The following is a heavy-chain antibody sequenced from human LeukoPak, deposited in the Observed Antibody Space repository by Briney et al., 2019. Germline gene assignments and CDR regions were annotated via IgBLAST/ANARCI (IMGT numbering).Heavy chain of an antibody. D-gene: IGHD3-22*01. CDR1: GGSISSGSYY. V-gene: IGHV4-61*02. CDR3: ARDLENYYDSSGYYTWYFDY. Sequence: SETLSLTCTVSGGSISSGSYYWSWIRQPAGKGLEWIGRIYTSGSTNYNPSLKSRVTISVDTSKDQFSLKLSSVTAADTAVNYCARDLENYYDSSGYYTWYFDYWGQGTLVTVSS. J-gene: IGHJ4*02. CDR2: IYTSGST.